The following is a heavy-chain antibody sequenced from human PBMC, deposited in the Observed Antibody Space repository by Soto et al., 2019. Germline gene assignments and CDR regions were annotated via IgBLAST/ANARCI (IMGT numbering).Heavy chain of an antibody. V-gene: IGHV4-59*01. J-gene: IGHJ4*02. CDR2: IYYRGST. Sequence: QVQLQASGPGLVKPSETLSLTCTVSGGSINNYYWSWIRQPPGKGLEWIGYIYYRGSTNYNPSLKRRVTISVDTSKNQFSLKLSSVTTADTAVYYCAIFMGNSVAPTYFDYWGQGTLVTVSS. CDR1: GGSINNYY. CDR3: AIFMGNSVAPTYFDY. D-gene: IGHD5-12*01.